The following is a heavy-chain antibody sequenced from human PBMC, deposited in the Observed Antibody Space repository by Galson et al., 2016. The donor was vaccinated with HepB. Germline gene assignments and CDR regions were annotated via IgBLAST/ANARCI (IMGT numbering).Heavy chain of an antibody. CDR2: IYPGDSDT. J-gene: IGHJ4*02. CDR3: ARHELHSNSWYMDS. V-gene: IGHV5-51*01. D-gene: IGHD6-13*01. Sequence: QSGAEVKKPGESLKISCQGSGYEFTSYWIGWVRQVPGKGLEWMGTIYPGDSDTRYSPPFQGQVTISVEKSISTAYLQWSSLKASDSAMYYCARHELHSNSWYMDSWGQGTLVTVSS. CDR1: GYEFTSYW.